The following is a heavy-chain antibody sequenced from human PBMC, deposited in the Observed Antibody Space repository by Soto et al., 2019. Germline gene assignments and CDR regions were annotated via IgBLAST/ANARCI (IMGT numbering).Heavy chain of an antibody. D-gene: IGHD2-2*01. Sequence: ASVKVSCKASGYTFTSYYMHWVRQAPGQGLEWMGIINPSGGSTSYAQKFQGRVTMTRDTSTSTVYMELSSLRSEDTAVYYCARGNHQPLYYYYYMDVWGKGTTVTVSS. CDR2: INPSGGST. V-gene: IGHV1-46*03. J-gene: IGHJ6*03. CDR1: GYTFTSYY. CDR3: ARGNHQPLYYYYYMDV.